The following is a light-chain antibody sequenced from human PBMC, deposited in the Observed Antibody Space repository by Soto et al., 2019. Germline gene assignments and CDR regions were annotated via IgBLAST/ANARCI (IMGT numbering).Light chain of an antibody. CDR2: EVS. Sequence: QSALTQPASVSGSPGQSISISCTGTSSDVGGYNYVSWYQQHPGKAPKLMIYEVSNRPSGISNRFSGSKSGNTASLTISGLQAEDEADYYCNSYTTRYTWVFGGGTQLTVL. CDR3: NSYTTRYTWV. J-gene: IGLJ2*01. V-gene: IGLV2-14*01. CDR1: SSDVGGYNY.